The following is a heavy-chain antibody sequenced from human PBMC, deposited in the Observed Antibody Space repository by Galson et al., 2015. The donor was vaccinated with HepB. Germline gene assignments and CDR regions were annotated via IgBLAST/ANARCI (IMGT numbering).Heavy chain of an antibody. CDR2: ISGDGGST. V-gene: IGHV3-23*01. J-gene: IGHJ6*03. Sequence: SLRLSCAASGFTFSSYAMSWVRQAPGKGLEWVSTISGDGGSTYYADSVKGRLSISRDNSKNTLYLQLNSLRAEDTAVYYCAKVFVYYYYMDVWGKGTTVTVSS. CDR1: GFTFSSYA. CDR3: AKVFVYYYYMDV.